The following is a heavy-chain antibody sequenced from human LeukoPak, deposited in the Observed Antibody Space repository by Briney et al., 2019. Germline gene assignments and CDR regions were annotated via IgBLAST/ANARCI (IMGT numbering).Heavy chain of an antibody. V-gene: IGHV1-46*01. J-gene: IGHJ3*02. D-gene: IGHD5-18*01. CDR3: AKDPLGAWIQPRNAFDI. CDR2: INPSGGST. Sequence: ASVKVSCKASGYTFTSYYMHWVRQAPGQGLEWMGIINPSGGSTSYAQKFQGRVTMTRDTSTSTVYMELSSLRSEDTAVYYCAKDPLGAWIQPRNAFDIWGQGTMVTVSS. CDR1: GYTFTSYY.